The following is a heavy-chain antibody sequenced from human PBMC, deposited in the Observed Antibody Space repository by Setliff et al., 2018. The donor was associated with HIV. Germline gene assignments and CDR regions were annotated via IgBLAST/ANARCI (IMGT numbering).Heavy chain of an antibody. V-gene: IGHV4-39*01. J-gene: IGHJ4*02. D-gene: IGHD3-10*01. Sequence: SSETLSLTCTVSGGSISSSNYYWGWIRQPPGKGREWVGSIDYTGRTSYNPSLKSRITIPMDTSTNQFSLKLSSVTAADTAVYFCARHFPSISLFFGDPGPFDRWGQGALVTVSS. CDR3: ARHFPSISLFFGDPGPFDR. CDR1: GGSISSSNYY. CDR2: IDYTGRT.